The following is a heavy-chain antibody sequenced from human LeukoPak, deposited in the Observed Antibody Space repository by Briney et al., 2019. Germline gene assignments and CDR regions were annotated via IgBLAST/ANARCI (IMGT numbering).Heavy chain of an antibody. CDR3: ASNDFWSGFDY. D-gene: IGHD3-3*01. Sequence: PSETLSLTCTVSGGSISSGDYYWSWIRQPPGKGLEWIGYIYYSGSTYYDPSLKSRVTISVDTSKNQFSLKLSSVTAADTAVYYCASNDFWSGFDYWGQGTLVTVSS. J-gene: IGHJ4*02. CDR2: IYYSGST. CDR1: GGSISSGDYY. V-gene: IGHV4-30-4*01.